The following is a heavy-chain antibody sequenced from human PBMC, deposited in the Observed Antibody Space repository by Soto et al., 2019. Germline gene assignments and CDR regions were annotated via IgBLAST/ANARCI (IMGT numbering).Heavy chain of an antibody. CDR1: GGSTSSSSYY. V-gene: IGHV4-39*01. J-gene: IGHJ6*02. Sequence: PSETLSLTCTVSGGSTSSSSYYWGWIRQPPGKGLEWIGSIYYSGSTYYNPSLKSRVTISVDTSKNQFSLKLSSVTAADTAVYYCARLLRHNYYGMDVWGQGTTVTVSS. CDR3: ARLLRHNYYGMDV. D-gene: IGHD5-12*01. CDR2: IYYSGST.